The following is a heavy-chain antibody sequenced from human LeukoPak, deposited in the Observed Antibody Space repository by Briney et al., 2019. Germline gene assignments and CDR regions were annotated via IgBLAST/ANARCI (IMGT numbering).Heavy chain of an antibody. V-gene: IGHV4-39*01. CDR3: ARQTGVGLFILP. J-gene: IGHJ4*02. CDR1: GDSISTSNSY. D-gene: IGHD3-3*01. CDR2: IYYSGNT. Sequence: PSETLSLTCAVSGDSISTSNSYWGWLRRPPGKGLEWVGSIYYSGNTYYNPSLKSRVTISVDTSKNQFSLKLTSVTAADTAVYYCARQTGVGLFILPGGRGTLVTVSS.